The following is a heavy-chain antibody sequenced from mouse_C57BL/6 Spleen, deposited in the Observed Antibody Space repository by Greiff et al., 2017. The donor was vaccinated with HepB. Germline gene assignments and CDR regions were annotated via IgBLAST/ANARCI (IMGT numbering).Heavy chain of an antibody. V-gene: IGHV3-6*01. CDR2: ISYDGSN. Sequence: EVKLRESGPGLVKPSQSLSLTCSVTGYSITSGYYWNWIRQFPGNKLEWIGYISYDGSNNYNPSLKNRISITRDTSKNQFFLKLNSVTTEDTATYYCAREGVLLYAMDYWGQGTSVTVSS. J-gene: IGHJ4*01. CDR1: GYSITSGYY. CDR3: AREGVLLYAMDY.